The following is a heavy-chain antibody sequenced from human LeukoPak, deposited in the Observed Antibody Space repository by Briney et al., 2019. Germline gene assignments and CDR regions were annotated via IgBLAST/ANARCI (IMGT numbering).Heavy chain of an antibody. V-gene: IGHV3-30-3*01. J-gene: IGHJ4*02. CDR3: ARPTTVVTYFFDY. CDR1: GFTFSDYA. CDR2: ISYDGSNK. D-gene: IGHD4-23*01. Sequence: PGGSLRLSCATSGFTFSDYAMHWVRQAPGKXXEWVAVISYDGSNKYYADSVKGRFTISRDNSKNTLYLQMNSLRAEDTAVYYCARPTTVVTYFFDYWGQGTLVTVSS.